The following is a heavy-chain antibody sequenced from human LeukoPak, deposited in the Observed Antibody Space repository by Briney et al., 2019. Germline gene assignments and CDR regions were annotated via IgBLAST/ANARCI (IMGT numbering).Heavy chain of an antibody. Sequence: PSETLSLTCTVSGGSISSRNYYWGWVRQPPGKGLEWIGSMYSGGSTYSNQSLKSRVTISVDTSKNQFSLKLSSVTAADTAVYYCARLGPLYQLLYRVFDYWGQGTLVTVSS. CDR2: MYSGGST. J-gene: IGHJ4*02. D-gene: IGHD2-2*02. V-gene: IGHV4-39*07. CDR3: ARLGPLYQLLYRVFDY. CDR1: GGSISSRNYY.